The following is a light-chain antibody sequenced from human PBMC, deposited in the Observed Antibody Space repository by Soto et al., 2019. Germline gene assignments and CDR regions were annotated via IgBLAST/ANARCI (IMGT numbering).Light chain of an antibody. Sequence: DIQMTQSPSSLSAFVGDRVTITCRASQSISTYVNWYQQKPGKAPHLLIYAASSLPSGVPSRFSGSGSGTDFTLTISSVQPEDFATYFCQQSYRSPYTFGQETRVEIK. J-gene: IGKJ2*01. V-gene: IGKV1-39*01. CDR3: QQSYRSPYT. CDR2: AAS. CDR1: QSISTY.